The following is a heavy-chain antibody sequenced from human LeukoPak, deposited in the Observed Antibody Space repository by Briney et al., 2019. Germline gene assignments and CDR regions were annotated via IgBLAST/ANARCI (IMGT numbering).Heavy chain of an antibody. V-gene: IGHV3-33*06. CDR2: IWYDGNNK. J-gene: IGHJ6*02. Sequence: GGSLRLSCAASGFTFSSHGMHWVRQAPGKGLEWVAVIWYDGNNKYYGDSVKGRFTISRDNSKNTLYLQMNSLRAEDTAVYYCAKDRGSGSFGGSDVWGQGTTVTVSS. CDR3: AKDRGSGSFGGSDV. D-gene: IGHD3-10*01. CDR1: GFTFSSHG.